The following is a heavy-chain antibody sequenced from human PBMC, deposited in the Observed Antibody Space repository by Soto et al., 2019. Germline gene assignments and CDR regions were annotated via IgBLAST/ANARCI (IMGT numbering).Heavy chain of an antibody. D-gene: IGHD2-15*01. CDR3: ARSVISRAFDY. CDR1: SGSISSTIYS. J-gene: IGHJ4*02. CDR2: INYSGST. Sequence: SETLSLTCTVSSGSISSTIYSWDWVRQPPGKGLEWIGDINYSGSTNYNPSLKSRVTISVDTSKNQFSLKLSSVTAADTAVYYCARSVISRAFDYWGQGTLVTVSS. V-gene: IGHV4-61*05.